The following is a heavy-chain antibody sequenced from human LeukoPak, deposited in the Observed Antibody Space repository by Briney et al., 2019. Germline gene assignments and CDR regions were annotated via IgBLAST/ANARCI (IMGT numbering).Heavy chain of an antibody. CDR2: INHSGST. D-gene: IGHD3-16*01. Sequence: SETLSLTCAVYGGSFSGYYWSWIRQPPGKGLEWIGEINHSGSTNYNPSLKSRVTISVDTSKNQFSLKLSSVTAADTAVYYCARGQGENYFDYWGQGTLVTVSS. CDR1: GGSFSGYY. V-gene: IGHV4-34*01. J-gene: IGHJ4*02. CDR3: ARGQGENYFDY.